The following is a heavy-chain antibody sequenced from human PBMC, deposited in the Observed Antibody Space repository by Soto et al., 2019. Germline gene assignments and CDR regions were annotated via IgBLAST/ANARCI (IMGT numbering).Heavy chain of an antibody. J-gene: IGHJ6*02. CDR2: IVVGSGNT. V-gene: IGHV1-58*01. CDR3: AADPYSYFRSQFGHYYYYGMDV. CDR1: GFTFTSSA. Sequence: QMQLVQTGPEVKKPGTSVKVSCQASGFTFTSSAVQWVRQTRGQRLEWVGWIVVGSGNTNYAQKFQERVTFTRDMSTSTAYMELSSLTSEDTAVYYCAADPYSYFRSQFGHYYYYGMDVWGQGTTVTVSS. D-gene: IGHD4-4*01.